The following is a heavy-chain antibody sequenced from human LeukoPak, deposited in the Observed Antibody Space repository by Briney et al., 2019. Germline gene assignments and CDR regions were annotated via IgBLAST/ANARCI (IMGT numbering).Heavy chain of an antibody. CDR2: FDPEDGET. V-gene: IGHV1-24*01. J-gene: IGHJ5*02. CDR3: ATDPRIVGATILEFDP. CDR1: GSTLTELS. Sequence: ASVKVSCKVSGSTLTELSMLWVRLAPGKGLEWMGGFDPEDGETIYAQKFQGRVTMTEDTSTDTAYMELSSLRSEDTAVYYCATDPRIVGATILEFDPWGQGTLFTVSS. D-gene: IGHD1-26*01.